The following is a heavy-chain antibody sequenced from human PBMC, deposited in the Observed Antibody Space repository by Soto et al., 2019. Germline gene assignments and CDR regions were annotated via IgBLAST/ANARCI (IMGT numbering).Heavy chain of an antibody. J-gene: IGHJ4*02. D-gene: IGHD3-22*01. CDR2: VGGSGDTT. Sequence: GGSLRLSCAASGFTFSRFAMSWVRQAPGKGLEWVSSVGGSGDTTYYADSVKGRFTISRDNSKNTLYLQMNSLRADDTAVYYCAKALGYYDTSGTFDYWGQGTLVTVS. V-gene: IGHV3-23*01. CDR3: AKALGYYDTSGTFDY. CDR1: GFTFSRFA.